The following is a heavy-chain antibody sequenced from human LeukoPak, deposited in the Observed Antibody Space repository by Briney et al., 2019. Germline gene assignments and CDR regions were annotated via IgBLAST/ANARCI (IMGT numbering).Heavy chain of an antibody. CDR3: ARGGGDIVVLPAAPYYFDY. V-gene: IGHV3-74*01. Sequence: QPGGSLRLSCAASGFTFNSYWMHWVRQAPGKGLVWVSRINSDGGRTSYADSVKGRFTISRDNAKNTLYLQMNSLRAEDTAVYYCARGGGDIVVLPAAPYYFDYWGQGTLVTVSS. D-gene: IGHD2-2*01. CDR1: GFTFNSYW. J-gene: IGHJ4*02. CDR2: INSDGGRT.